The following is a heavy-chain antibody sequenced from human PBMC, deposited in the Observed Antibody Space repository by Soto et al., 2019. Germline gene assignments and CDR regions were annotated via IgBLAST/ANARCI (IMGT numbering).Heavy chain of an antibody. CDR2: IHYTGTT. Sequence: PSETLSLTCIVSGGSTSNNYWSWIRQPPGKGLEWIGYIHYTGTTKYNPSLKSRVTISVDTSKNQFSLKLTSVTPGDTAIDACARVFPNGYSDFWGQGILVIVSS. CDR3: ARVFPNGYSDF. D-gene: IGHD6-25*01. V-gene: IGHV4-59*01. J-gene: IGHJ4*02. CDR1: GGSTSNNY.